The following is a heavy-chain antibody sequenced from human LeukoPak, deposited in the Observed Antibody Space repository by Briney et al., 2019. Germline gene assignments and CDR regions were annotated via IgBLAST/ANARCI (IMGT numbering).Heavy chain of an antibody. CDR2: ISSSGSTT. CDR3: ARGGAWFEY. CDR1: GFTLSDYY. D-gene: IGHD4/OR15-4a*01. J-gene: IGHJ4*02. V-gene: IGHV3-11*04. Sequence: GGSLRLSCAVSGFTLSDYYMTWIRQAPGKGLEWLSSISSSGSTTLYADSVKGRFTISRDNAKSSLYLQMNSLRAEDTAIYYCARGGAWFEYWGQGTLVTVSP.